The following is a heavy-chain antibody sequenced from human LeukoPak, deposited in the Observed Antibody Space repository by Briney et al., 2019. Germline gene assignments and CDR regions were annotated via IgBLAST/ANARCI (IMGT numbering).Heavy chain of an antibody. CDR2: IYYSGST. CDR3: ARFVEMATIGEYYFDY. Sequence: PSETLSLTCTVSGGSISSGDYYWSWIRQPPGKGLEWIGYIYYSGSTYYNPSLKSRVTISVDTSKNQFSLKLSSVTAADTAVYYCARFVEMATIGEYYFDYWGQGTLVTVSS. J-gene: IGHJ4*02. CDR1: GGSISSGDYY. D-gene: IGHD5-24*01. V-gene: IGHV4-30-4*01.